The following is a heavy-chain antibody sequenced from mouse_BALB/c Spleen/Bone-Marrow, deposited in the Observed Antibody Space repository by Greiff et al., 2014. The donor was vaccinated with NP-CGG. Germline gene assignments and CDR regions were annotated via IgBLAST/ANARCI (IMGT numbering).Heavy chain of an antibody. Sequence: QVHVKQSGAELVKPGASVKLSCKTSGYTFTSYWIQWVKQRPGQGLGWIGEIFPGTGTTTYNEKFKGKATLTIDTSSSTAYMQLSSLTSEDSAVYFCAREGSRLRGYFDVWGAGTTVTVSS. D-gene: IGHD1-1*01. CDR2: IFPGTGTT. CDR1: GYTFTSYW. V-gene: IGHV1S132*01. CDR3: AREGSRLRGYFDV. J-gene: IGHJ1*01.